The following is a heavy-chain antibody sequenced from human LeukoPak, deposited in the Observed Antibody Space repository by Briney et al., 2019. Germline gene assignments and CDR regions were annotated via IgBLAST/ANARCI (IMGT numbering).Heavy chain of an antibody. CDR1: GFTFDDYA. Sequence: GGSLRLSCAASGFTFDDYAMHWVRQAPGKGLEWVSGISWNSGSIVYADSVEGRFTISRDNAKNSLYLQMNSLGAEDMALYYCAKDTGAVGATTVFDLWGRGTLVTVSS. CDR2: ISWNSGSI. D-gene: IGHD1-26*01. J-gene: IGHJ4*02. CDR3: AKDTGAVGATTVFDL. V-gene: IGHV3-9*03.